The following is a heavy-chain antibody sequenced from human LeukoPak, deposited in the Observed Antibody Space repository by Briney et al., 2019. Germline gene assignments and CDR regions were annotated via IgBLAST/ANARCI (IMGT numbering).Heavy chain of an antibody. CDR3: TTGPLYSSRKGVGTDV. V-gene: IGHV3-23*01. D-gene: IGHD6-13*01. CDR1: GFTFSSYA. J-gene: IGHJ6*04. CDR2: ICCSGGSK. Sequence: GRSLRLSCAASGFTFSSYAMSWVRQAPGKGLEWVSAICCSGGSKYYADSVKGRFTISRDNSKNTLYLQMNSLKAEDTAVYYCTTGPLYSSRKGVGTDVWGKGTTVTVSS.